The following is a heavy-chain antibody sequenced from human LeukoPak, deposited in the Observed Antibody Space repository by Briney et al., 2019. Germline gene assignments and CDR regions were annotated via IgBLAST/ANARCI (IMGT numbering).Heavy chain of an antibody. J-gene: IGHJ4*02. CDR3: ARESILTGYSFDY. Sequence: ASVKVSCKASGYTFTSYAMHWVRQAPGQRLEWMGWINAGNGNTKYSQKFQGRVTITRDTSASTAYMELSSLRSEDTAVYYCARESILTGYSFDYWGQGTLVTVSS. CDR1: GYTFTSYA. CDR2: INAGNGNT. V-gene: IGHV1-3*01. D-gene: IGHD3-9*01.